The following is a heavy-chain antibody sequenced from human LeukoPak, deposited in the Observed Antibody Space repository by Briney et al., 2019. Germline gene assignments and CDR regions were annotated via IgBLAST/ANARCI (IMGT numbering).Heavy chain of an antibody. J-gene: IGHJ4*02. V-gene: IGHV5-51*01. CDR3: ARHSAYGSGSYYNAGIDY. CDR2: IYPGDSDT. CDR1: GYSFTSYW. Sequence: GESLKISCKGFGYSFTSYWIGWVRQMPGKGLEWMGIIYPGDSDTRYSPSFRGQVTISADKSISTAYLQWSSLKASDTAMYYCARHSAYGSGSYYNAGIDYWGQGTLVTVSS. D-gene: IGHD3-10*01.